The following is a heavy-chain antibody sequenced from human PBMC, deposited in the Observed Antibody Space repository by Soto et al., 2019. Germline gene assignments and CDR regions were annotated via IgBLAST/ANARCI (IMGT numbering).Heavy chain of an antibody. V-gene: IGHV4-30-4*01. CDR1: GGAISSGDYY. D-gene: IGHD3-9*01. CDR3: ARTGYYDVDY. Sequence: QVQLQESGPGLVKPSQTLSLTCTVSGGAISSGDYYWSWIRQPPGKGLEWIGCIYSSGSTYYNSSLKRRVTISVDTPKNQFSLRLSYVTAEDTAVYYCARTGYYDVDYWGKGTLVTVSS. CDR2: IYSSGST. J-gene: IGHJ4*02.